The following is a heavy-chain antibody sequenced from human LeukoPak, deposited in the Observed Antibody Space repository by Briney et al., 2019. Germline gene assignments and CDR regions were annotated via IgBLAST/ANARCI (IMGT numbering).Heavy chain of an antibody. V-gene: IGHV3-21*01. J-gene: IGHJ4*02. CDR3: ARDNAAEAYYDSSGYYWGPFDY. Sequence: GGSLRLSCAASGFTFSSYSMNWVRQAPGKGLEWVSSISSSSSYIYYADSVKGRFTISRDNAKNSLYLQMNSLRAEDTAVYYCARDNAAEAYYDSSGYYWGPFDYWGQGTLVTVSS. D-gene: IGHD3-22*01. CDR1: GFTFSSYS. CDR2: ISSSSSYI.